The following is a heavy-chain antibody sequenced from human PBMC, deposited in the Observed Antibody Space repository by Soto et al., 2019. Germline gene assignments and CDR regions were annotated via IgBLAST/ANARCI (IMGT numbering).Heavy chain of an antibody. Sequence: QVQLQESGPGLVKPSGTLSLTCAVSDGSISSSNWWNWVRQPPGKGLEWIGEIYPGGSINYNPSLKSRLTISVDKSKNQISLNLTSVTAADTAVYYCASVDFDYWGQGTLVTVSS. CDR1: DGSISSSNW. CDR2: IYPGGSI. CDR3: ASVDFDY. V-gene: IGHV4-4*02. J-gene: IGHJ4*02.